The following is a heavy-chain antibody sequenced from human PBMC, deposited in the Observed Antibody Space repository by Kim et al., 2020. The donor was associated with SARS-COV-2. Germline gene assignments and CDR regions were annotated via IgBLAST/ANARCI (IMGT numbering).Heavy chain of an antibody. D-gene: IGHD3-10*01. CDR3: AKDPLRGARGYYFDY. CDR2: ISYDGSNK. Sequence: GGSLRLSCAASGFTFSSYGMHWVRQAPGKGLEWVAVISYDGSNKYYADSVKGRFTISRDNSKNTLYLQMNSLRAEDTAVYYCAKDPLRGARGYYFDYWGQGTLVTVSS. CDR1: GFTFSSYG. J-gene: IGHJ4*02. V-gene: IGHV3-30*18.